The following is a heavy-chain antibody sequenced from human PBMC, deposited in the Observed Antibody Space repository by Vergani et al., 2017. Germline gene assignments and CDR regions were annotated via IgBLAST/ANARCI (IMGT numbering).Heavy chain of an antibody. CDR1: GASVNSYY. J-gene: IGHJ4*02. D-gene: IGHD3-10*01. CDR2: VSFRGDT. V-gene: IGHV4-59*02. CDR3: ARHGGSGNFYHLFDS. Sequence: QVKLQESGPGLVKPSETLSLTCTVSGASVNSYYWSWIRQPPGKGLEWMGYVSFRGDTFYDPSVKGRMTISLNTSSNQFSLYLTSVTAADTAVYYCARHGGSGNFYHLFDSWGQGTLVTVSS.